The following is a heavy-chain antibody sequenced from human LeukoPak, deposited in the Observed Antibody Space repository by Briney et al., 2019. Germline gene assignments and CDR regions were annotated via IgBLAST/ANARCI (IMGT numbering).Heavy chain of an antibody. CDR1: GYTFTGYY. V-gene: IGHV1-2*02. CDR2: INPNSGGT. Sequence: ASVKVSCKASGYTFTGYYMHWVRQAPGQGLEWMGWINPNSGGTNYAQKFQGRVTMTRDTSISTAYMELSRLRSEDTAVYYCARRLTGYSSSWYLLWYYYYGMDVWGQGTTVTVSS. CDR3: ARRLTGYSSSWYLLWYYYYGMDV. D-gene: IGHD6-13*01. J-gene: IGHJ6*02.